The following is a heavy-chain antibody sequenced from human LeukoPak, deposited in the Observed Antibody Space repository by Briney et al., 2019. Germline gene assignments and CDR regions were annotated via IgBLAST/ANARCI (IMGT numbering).Heavy chain of an antibody. V-gene: IGHV4-39*01. CDR3: ARNYYDGSGYYF. D-gene: IGHD3-22*01. CDR2: LYYSGST. CDR1: GGSISSSSYY. J-gene: IGHJ4*02. Sequence: SETLSLTCTVSGGSISSSSYYWVWIRQPPGKGLEWIGSLYYSGSTHYEPSLKSRVAIFVDTSKNQFSLRLSSVTAADAAVYYCARNYYDGSGYYFWGQGTQVTVSS.